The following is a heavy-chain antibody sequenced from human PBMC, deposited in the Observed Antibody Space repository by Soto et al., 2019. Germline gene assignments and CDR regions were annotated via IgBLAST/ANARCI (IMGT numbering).Heavy chain of an antibody. CDR1: GGTFSSYA. Sequence: QVQLVQSGAEVKKPGSSVKVSCKASGGTFSSYAISWVRQAPGQGLEWMGGVIPIFGTANYAQKFQGRVTITADESTSTAYMELSSLRSEDTAVYYCARAYCGGDCYSPYYYYGMDVWGQGTTVTVSS. J-gene: IGHJ6*02. V-gene: IGHV1-69*12. CDR2: VIPIFGTA. D-gene: IGHD2-21*02. CDR3: ARAYCGGDCYSPYYYYGMDV.